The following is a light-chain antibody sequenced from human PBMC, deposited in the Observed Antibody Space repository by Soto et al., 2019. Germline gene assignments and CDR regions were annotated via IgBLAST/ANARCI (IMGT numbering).Light chain of an antibody. V-gene: IGLV1-51*02. CDR3: GTWDSSLSADV. J-gene: IGLJ1*01. Sequence: QSVLTQPPSVSAAPGQKVTISCSGSSSDIGNNYVSWYQHLPGTAPKLLIFETNRRPSGIPDRFSGTESGTSATLGITGLQTGDEADYYCGTWDSSLSADVFGTGTKVTVL. CDR1: SSDIGNNY. CDR2: ETN.